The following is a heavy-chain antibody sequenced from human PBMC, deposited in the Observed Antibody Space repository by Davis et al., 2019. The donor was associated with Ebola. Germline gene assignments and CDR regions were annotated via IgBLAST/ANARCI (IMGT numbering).Heavy chain of an antibody. V-gene: IGHV5-51*01. CDR3: ARSGTAYYDSSYFDY. CDR2: IYPGDSDT. J-gene: IGHJ4*02. CDR1: GYSFTSYW. D-gene: IGHD3-22*01. Sequence: PGGSLRLSCKGSGYSFTSYWIGWVRQMPGKGLEWMGIIYPGDSDTRYSPSFQGQVTISADKSISTAYLQWSSLKASDTAMYYCARSGTAYYDSSYFDYWGQGTLVTVSS.